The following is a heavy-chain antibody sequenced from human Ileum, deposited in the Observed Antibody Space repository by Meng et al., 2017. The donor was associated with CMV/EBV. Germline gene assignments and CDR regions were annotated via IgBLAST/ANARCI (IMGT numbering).Heavy chain of an antibody. V-gene: IGHV4-39*07. J-gene: IGHJ4*02. CDR2: MYYTGTS. CDR3: ARDGREGYNYYYFDN. D-gene: IGHD5-24*01. Sequence: SETLSLTCTVSGGSITNNNYYWGWIRQPPGKGLEWIGHMYYTGTSYYDPSLKSRVTISIDTSKNQFSLDLNSVTAADTAVYYCARDGREGYNYYYFDNWGQGTLVTVSS. CDR1: GGSITNNNYY.